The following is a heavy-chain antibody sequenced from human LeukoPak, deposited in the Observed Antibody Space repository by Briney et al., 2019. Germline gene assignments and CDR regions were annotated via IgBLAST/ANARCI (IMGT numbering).Heavy chain of an antibody. CDR1: GGSFSGYY. V-gene: IGHV4-34*01. CDR3: ARISAGTKTNWFDP. J-gene: IGHJ5*02. CDR2: INHRGST. D-gene: IGHD1-1*01. Sequence: SETLSLTCAVYGGSFSGYYWSWIRQPPGRGLEWIGEINHRGSTNYNPSLKSRVTMSVDTSKNQFSLKLSSVTAADTAVYYCARISAGTKTNWFDPWGQGTLVTVSS.